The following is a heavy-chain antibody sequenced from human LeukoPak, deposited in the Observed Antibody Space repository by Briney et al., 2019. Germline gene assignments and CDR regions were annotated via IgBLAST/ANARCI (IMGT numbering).Heavy chain of an antibody. D-gene: IGHD3-3*01. CDR1: GFTFSSYS. V-gene: IGHV3-21*01. CDR3: ARVVTIFGVENYYYYMDV. J-gene: IGHJ6*03. CDR2: ISSSSSYI. Sequence: GSLRLSCAASGFTFSSYSMNWVRQAPGKGLEWVSSISSSSSYIYYADSVKGRFTISRDNAKNSLYLQMNSLRAEDTAVYYCARVVTIFGVENYYYYMDVWGKGTTVTVSS.